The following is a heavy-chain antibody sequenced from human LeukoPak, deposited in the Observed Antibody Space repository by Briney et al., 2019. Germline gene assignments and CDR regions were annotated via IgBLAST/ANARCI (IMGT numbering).Heavy chain of an antibody. CDR1: GFTFSSYE. CDR2: ITNSGYTM. Sequence: GGSLRLSCAASGFTFSSYEMNWVPQAPGKGLEWVSYITNSGYTMYYADSVKGRFTISRDNAKNSLFLQMNSLRAGDTAVYYCAILRGGASLFAYWGQGTLVAVSS. J-gene: IGHJ4*02. D-gene: IGHD3-10*01. V-gene: IGHV3-48*03. CDR3: AILRGGASLFAY.